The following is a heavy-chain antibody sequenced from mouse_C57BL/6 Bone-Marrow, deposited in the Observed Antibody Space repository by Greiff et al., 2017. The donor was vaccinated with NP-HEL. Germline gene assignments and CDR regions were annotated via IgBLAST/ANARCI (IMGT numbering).Heavy chain of an antibody. Sequence: QVQLQQPGAELVMPGASVKLSCKASGYTFTSYWMHWVKQRPGQGLEWIGEIDPSDSYTNYHQKFKGKSTLTVDKSSSTAYMQLSSLTSEDSAVYYCARGRWLLDYAMDYWGQGTSVTVSS. D-gene: IGHD2-3*01. CDR1: GYTFTSYW. J-gene: IGHJ4*01. V-gene: IGHV1-69*01. CDR2: IDPSDSYT. CDR3: ARGRWLLDYAMDY.